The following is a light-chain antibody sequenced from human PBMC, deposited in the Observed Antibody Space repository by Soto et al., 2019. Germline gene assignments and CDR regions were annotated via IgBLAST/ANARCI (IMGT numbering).Light chain of an antibody. CDR2: GAL. CDR3: PQSFSMPEP. J-gene: IGKJ1*01. V-gene: IGKV1-39*01. CDR1: QNVGSY. Sequence: IQMTKSPASLSSSIGDRVTITCRASQNVGSYLNWYQQKSGKAPTLPIYGALSLHRGVPSRFDGGGSGTDFTLAINGLQPEDFATYYCPQSFSMPEPFGQGTKLDIK.